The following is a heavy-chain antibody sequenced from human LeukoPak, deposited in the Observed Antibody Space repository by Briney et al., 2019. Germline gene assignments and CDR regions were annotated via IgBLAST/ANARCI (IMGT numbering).Heavy chain of an antibody. D-gene: IGHD3-16*01. J-gene: IGHJ3*02. V-gene: IGHV4-38-2*02. CDR2: IYHSGST. Sequence: PSETLSLTCTVSGYSITSGYYWDWIRQPPGKGLEWIGSIYHSGSTYYNPSLKSRVTISVDTSKNQFSLKLSSVTAADTAVYYCARDSGIMNMFGGGRGTVLEEPNDVFDIWGQGTMVTVSS. CDR1: GYSITSGYY. CDR3: ARDSGIMNMFGGGRGTVLEEPNDVFDI.